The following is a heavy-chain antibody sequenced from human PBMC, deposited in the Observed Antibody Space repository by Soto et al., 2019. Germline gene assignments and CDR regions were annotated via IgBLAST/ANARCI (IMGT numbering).Heavy chain of an antibody. CDR2: IWYDGSNK. V-gene: IGHV3-33*01. CDR3: ARDPADYGDYPYYFDY. J-gene: IGHJ4*02. D-gene: IGHD4-17*01. Sequence: GGSLRLSCAASGFTFSSYGMHWVRQAPGKGLEWVAVIWYDGSNKYYADSVKGRFTISRDNSKNTLYLQMNSLRAEDTAVYYCARDPADYGDYPYYFDYWGQGTLVTVS. CDR1: GFTFSSYG.